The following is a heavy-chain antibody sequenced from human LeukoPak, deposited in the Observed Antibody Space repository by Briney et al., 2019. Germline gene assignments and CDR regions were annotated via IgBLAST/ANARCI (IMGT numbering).Heavy chain of an antibody. J-gene: IGHJ4*02. D-gene: IGHD3-9*01. CDR2: ISAYNGNT. CDR1: GYTFTSYG. V-gene: IGHV1-18*04. Sequence: ASVKVSCKASGYTFTSYGISWVRQAPGQGLEWMGWISAYNGNTNYAQKLQDRVTMTTDTSTSTAYVELRSLRSDDTAVYCCARRTYYDILTDYPDYWGQGTLVTVSS. CDR3: ARRTYYDILTDYPDY.